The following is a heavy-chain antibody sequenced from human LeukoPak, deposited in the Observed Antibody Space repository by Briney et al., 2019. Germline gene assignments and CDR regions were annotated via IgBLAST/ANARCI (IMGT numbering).Heavy chain of an antibody. V-gene: IGHV4-39*07. CDR3: ARDEVSSCSGDNCYPA. D-gene: IGHD2-15*01. CDR2: MYYSGST. CDR1: GNSIRSNPHS. Sequence: SETLSLTCTVSGNSIRSNPHSWGWIRQPPGKGLEWIGSMYYSGSTYYNPSLKSRVTISIDTSKNQFSLKLNCVTAADTAVYYCARDEVSSCSGDNCYPAWGQGTLVTVSS. J-gene: IGHJ5*02.